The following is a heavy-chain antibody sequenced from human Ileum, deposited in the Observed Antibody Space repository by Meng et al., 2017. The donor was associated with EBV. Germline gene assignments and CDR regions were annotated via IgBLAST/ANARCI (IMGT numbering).Heavy chain of an antibody. Sequence: VRLQWSGPRLVNPSGTLSLTCAVSGGSVISNNWWSWVRQPPGKGLEWIGEIFHIGSTNNSPSLKSRVTISVDNSKNQFSLSLTSVTAADTAIYYCAKVSLTGTFYDHWGQGILVTVSS. CDR2: IFHIGST. D-gene: IGHD3-9*01. V-gene: IGHV4-4*02. CDR1: GGSVISNNW. CDR3: AKVSLTGTFYDH. J-gene: IGHJ4*02.